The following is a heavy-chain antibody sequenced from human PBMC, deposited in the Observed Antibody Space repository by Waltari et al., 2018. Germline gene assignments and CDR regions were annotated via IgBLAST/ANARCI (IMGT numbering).Heavy chain of an antibody. D-gene: IGHD1-26*01. V-gene: IGHV3-30-3*01. Sequence: QVQLVESGGGVVQPGRSLRLSCAASGFAFSSYAMHWVRQAPGKGLEWVAVISYDGSNKYYADSVKGRFTISRDNSKNTLYLQMNSLRAEDTAVYYCAAIVGVPVWGQGTLVTVSS. CDR2: ISYDGSNK. J-gene: IGHJ4*02. CDR3: AAIVGVPV. CDR1: GFAFSSYA.